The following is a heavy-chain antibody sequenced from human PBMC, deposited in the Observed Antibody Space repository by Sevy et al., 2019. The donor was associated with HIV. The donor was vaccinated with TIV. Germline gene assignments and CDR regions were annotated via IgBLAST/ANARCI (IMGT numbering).Heavy chain of an antibody. D-gene: IGHD6-13*01. V-gene: IGHV3-30*18. CDR1: GFTFSSYG. Sequence: GGSLRLSCAASGFTFSSYGMHWVRQAPGKGLEWVAVISYDGSNKYYADSVKGRFTISRDNSKNTLYLQMNSLRAEDTAVYYCAKDLYSSSWPDAFDIWGQGTMVTVSS. CDR2: ISYDGSNK. CDR3: AKDLYSSSWPDAFDI. J-gene: IGHJ3*02.